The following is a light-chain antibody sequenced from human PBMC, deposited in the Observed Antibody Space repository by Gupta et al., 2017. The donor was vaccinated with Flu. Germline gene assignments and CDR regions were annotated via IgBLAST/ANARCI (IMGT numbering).Light chain of an antibody. Sequence: QSALTQPRSVSGSPGPSVTITCTGPTSAFASYPRVPWYQQRPGKAPKLLIFDANKRPSGVPDRFFGSTSGNAPSLIISGLQTEEEADYYCCAYAGDHTWVFGGATKLTVL. CDR3: CAYAGDHTWV. V-gene: IGLV2-11*01. CDR1: TSAFASYPR. J-gene: IGLJ3*02. CDR2: DAN.